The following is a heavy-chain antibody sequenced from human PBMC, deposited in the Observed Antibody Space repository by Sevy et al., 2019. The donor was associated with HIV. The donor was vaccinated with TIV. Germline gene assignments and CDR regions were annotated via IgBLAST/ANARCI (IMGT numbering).Heavy chain of an antibody. CDR1: GGSISSYY. V-gene: IGHV4-4*07. Sequence: SETLSLTCTVSGGSISSYYWSWIRQPAGKGLEWIGRIYTSGSTNYNPSLKSRVTMSVDTSKNQFSLKLSSVTAADTAVYYCARDNLYYYDSSGYYSPHYYGMDGWGQGTTVTVSS. CDR3: ARDNLYYYDSSGYYSPHYYGMDG. J-gene: IGHJ6*02. CDR2: IYTSGST. D-gene: IGHD3-22*01.